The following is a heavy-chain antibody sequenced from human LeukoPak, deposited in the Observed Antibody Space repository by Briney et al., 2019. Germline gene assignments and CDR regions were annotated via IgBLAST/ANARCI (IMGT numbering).Heavy chain of an antibody. CDR3: ASPSADYGMDV. CDR2: ISGSGGST. CDR1: GFTFSSYA. V-gene: IGHV3-23*01. Sequence: GGSLRLSCAASGFTFSSYAMSWVRQAPGKGLEWVSAISGSGGSTYYADSVKGRFIISRDNSKNTLCLQMNSLRAEDTAVYYCASPSADYGMDVWGQGTTVTVSS. J-gene: IGHJ6*02.